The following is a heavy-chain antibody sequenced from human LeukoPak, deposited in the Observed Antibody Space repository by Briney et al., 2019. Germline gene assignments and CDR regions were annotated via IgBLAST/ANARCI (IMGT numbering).Heavy chain of an antibody. Sequence: GASVKVSCKASGYTFTGYYMHWVRQAPGQGLEWMGWINPNSGGTNYAQKFQGRVTITRDTSISTAYMELSRLRSDDTAVYYCIIAVAGTGPFDYWGQGTLVTVSS. V-gene: IGHV1-2*02. CDR3: IIAVAGTGPFDY. D-gene: IGHD6-19*01. CDR2: INPNSGGT. J-gene: IGHJ4*02. CDR1: GYTFTGYY.